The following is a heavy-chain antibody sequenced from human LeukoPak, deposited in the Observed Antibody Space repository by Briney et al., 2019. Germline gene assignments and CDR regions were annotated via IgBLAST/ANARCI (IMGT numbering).Heavy chain of an antibody. CDR2: ISGSGGST. CDR3: AKARGNCSGGSCKYFFDY. Sequence: GGSLRLSCAASGFTFSSYAMSWVRQAPGKGLEWVSPISGSGGSTYYADSVKGRFTISRDNSKNTLYLQMNSLRAEDTAVYYCAKARGNCSGGSCKYFFDYWGQGTLVTVSS. V-gene: IGHV3-23*01. CDR1: GFTFSSYA. J-gene: IGHJ4*02. D-gene: IGHD2-15*01.